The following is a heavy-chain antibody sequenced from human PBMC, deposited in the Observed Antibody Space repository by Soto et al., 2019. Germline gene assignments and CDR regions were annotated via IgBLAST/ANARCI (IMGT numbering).Heavy chain of an antibody. Sequence: SGPLSPTCGVAGGSFSSSAYYWGWIGQAPGKGLEWIGSINYSGSTYYNPSLKSRVTISVDTSRNQFSLKLSSVTAADSALYYCSRRAPPGLDPWGQRTLVTVSS. CDR1: GGSFSSSAYY. J-gene: IGHJ5*02. D-gene: IGHD3-10*01. CDR2: INYSGST. V-gene: IGHV4-39*01. CDR3: SRRAPPGLDP.